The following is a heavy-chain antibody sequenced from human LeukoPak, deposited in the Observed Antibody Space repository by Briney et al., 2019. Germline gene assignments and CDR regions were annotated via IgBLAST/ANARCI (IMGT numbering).Heavy chain of an antibody. V-gene: IGHV4-59*08. CDR2: IYYSGGT. Sequence: LETLSLTCAVSGVSISSSNWWSWIRQPPGKGLEWIGYIYYSGGTNYNPSLKSRVTISVDTSKNQFSLKLSSVTAADTAVYYCARQSRIVGATIAGSEAFDIWGQGTMVTVSS. D-gene: IGHD1-26*01. J-gene: IGHJ3*02. CDR1: GVSISSSNW. CDR3: ARQSRIVGATIAGSEAFDI.